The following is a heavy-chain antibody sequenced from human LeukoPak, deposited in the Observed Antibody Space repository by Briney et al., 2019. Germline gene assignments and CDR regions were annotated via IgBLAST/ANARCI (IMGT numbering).Heavy chain of an antibody. D-gene: IGHD3-16*02. Sequence: GASVKVSFKASGYTFTSYGISWVRQAPGQGLEWMGWISAYNGNTNYAQKLQGRVTMTTDTSTSTAYMELRSLRSDDTAVYYCARGYDYVWGSYRYPYYFDYWGQGTLVTVSS. V-gene: IGHV1-18*01. CDR2: ISAYNGNT. CDR1: GYTFTSYG. CDR3: ARGYDYVWGSYRYPYYFDY. J-gene: IGHJ4*02.